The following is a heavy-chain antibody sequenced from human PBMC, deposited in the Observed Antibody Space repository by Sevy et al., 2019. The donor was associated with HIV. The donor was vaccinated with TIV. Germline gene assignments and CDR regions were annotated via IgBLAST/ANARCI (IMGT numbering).Heavy chain of an antibody. Sequence: GGSLRLSCAASGFIFKEYVMSWVRQAPGKGLEWVSTISPSGGRTYYADSVKGRFSISRDNPQNTLHLQMNSLRAEDTAVYYCATSPTQTPTQSYWSLYWGQGTLVTVSS. CDR2: ISPSGGRT. J-gene: IGHJ4*02. D-gene: IGHD3-10*01. CDR1: GFIFKEYV. CDR3: ATSPTQTPTQSYWSLY. V-gene: IGHV3-23*01.